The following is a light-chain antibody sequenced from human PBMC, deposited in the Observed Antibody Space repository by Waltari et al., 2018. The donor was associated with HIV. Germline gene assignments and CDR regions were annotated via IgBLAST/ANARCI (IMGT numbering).Light chain of an antibody. CDR3: QQYFRIPPT. CDR1: RSILYSSDNRNY. J-gene: IGKJ4*01. V-gene: IGKV4-1*01. CDR2: WAS. Sequence: DIVMTQSPDSLPVSLGERATINCTSSRSILYSSDNRNYLAWYQQKPRQPPKLLISWASTRGSGVPDRFSGGGSGTDFTLTITRLQAEDVAVYHCQQYFRIPPTFGGGTKVEIK.